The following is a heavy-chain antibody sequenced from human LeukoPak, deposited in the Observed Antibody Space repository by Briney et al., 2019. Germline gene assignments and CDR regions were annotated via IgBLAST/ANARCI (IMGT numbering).Heavy chain of an antibody. V-gene: IGHV1-2*02. Sequence: ASEKVSCKASGYTFTVYYMYWVRQAPGQGLEWMGWINPNSGGTNYAQKSQGRVTMTRDTSISTAYMELSSLRSEDTAVYYCARGQRVRYFLKYYYYYYYMDVWGEGTTVTISS. CDR2: INPNSGGT. CDR1: GYTFTVYY. CDR3: ARGQRVRYFLKYYYYYYYMDV. J-gene: IGHJ6*03. D-gene: IGHD3-9*01.